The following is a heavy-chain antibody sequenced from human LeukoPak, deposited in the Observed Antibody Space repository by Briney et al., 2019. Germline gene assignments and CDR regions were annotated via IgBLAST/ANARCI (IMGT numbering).Heavy chain of an antibody. J-gene: IGHJ4*02. CDR1: GGSNSGGSISSYY. CDR2: IYTSGTT. Sequence: SETLSLTCTVSGGSNSGGSISSYYWSWVRQPAGKGLEWIGRIYTSGTTNYNPSLKSRVTMSVDTSKNQFSLKLNSVTAADTAVYYCARGAPSDYWGQGTLVTVSS. CDR3: ARGAPSDY. V-gene: IGHV4-4*07.